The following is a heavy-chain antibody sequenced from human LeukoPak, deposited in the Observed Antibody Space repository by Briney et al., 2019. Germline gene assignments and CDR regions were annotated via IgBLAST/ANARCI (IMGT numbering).Heavy chain of an antibody. V-gene: IGHV1-2*02. CDR3: ARAISGGSPITASDY. CDR2: IHPNSGGT. J-gene: IGHJ4*02. Sequence: ASVKVSCKASGYTFTDYYMNWVRQAPGQGLEWMGWIHPNSGGTNYAQKFQGRVTMTRDTSISTAYMELSRLRSDDTAVYYCARAISGGSPITASDYWGQGTLVTVSS. D-gene: IGHD2-15*01. CDR1: GYTFTDYY.